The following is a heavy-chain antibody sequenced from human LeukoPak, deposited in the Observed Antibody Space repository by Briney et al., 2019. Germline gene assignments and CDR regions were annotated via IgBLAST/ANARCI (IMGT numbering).Heavy chain of an antibody. D-gene: IGHD6-19*01. CDR3: ARDIGSGWYDWGY. CDR2: IYYSGST. Sequence: SETLSLTCTVSGGSISSGGYYWSWIRQHPGKGLEWIGYIYYSGSTYYNPSLKSRVTISVDTSKNQFSLKLSSVTAADMAVYYCARDIGSGWYDWGYWGQGTLVTVSS. CDR1: GGSISSGGYY. V-gene: IGHV4-31*03. J-gene: IGHJ4*02.